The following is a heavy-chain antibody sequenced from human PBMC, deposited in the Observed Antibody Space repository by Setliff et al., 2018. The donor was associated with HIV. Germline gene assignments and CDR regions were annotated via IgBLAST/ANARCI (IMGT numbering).Heavy chain of an antibody. J-gene: IGHJ5*02. V-gene: IGHV4-59*08. CDR3: ASRVYYYDSNNFLREEGFDP. Sequence: TLSLTCTVSGGSISSYYWSWIRQSPGKGLEWIGYIYHSGSTDYNPSFKSRVTISVDTSKNQFSLNLTSVTAADTAVYYCASRVYYYDSNNFLREEGFDPWGQGTLVTVSS. D-gene: IGHD3-22*01. CDR2: IYHSGST. CDR1: GGSISSYY.